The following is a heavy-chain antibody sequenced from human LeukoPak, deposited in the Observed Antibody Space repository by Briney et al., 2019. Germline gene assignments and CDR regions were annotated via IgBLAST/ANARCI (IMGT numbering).Heavy chain of an antibody. D-gene: IGHD3-10*01. Sequence: GXSLRLSCAASGFTFSSYGMHWVRQAPGKGLEWVAVIWYDGSNKYYADSVKGRFTISRDNSKNTLYLQMNSLRAEDTAVYYCAKDAGRSGSYYNPSIPDYWGQGTLVTVSS. CDR3: AKDAGRSGSYYNPSIPDY. CDR2: IWYDGSNK. V-gene: IGHV3-33*06. CDR1: GFTFSSYG. J-gene: IGHJ4*02.